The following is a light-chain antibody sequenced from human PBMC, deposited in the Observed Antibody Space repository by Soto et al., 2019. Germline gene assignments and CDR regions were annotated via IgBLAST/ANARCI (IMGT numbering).Light chain of an antibody. CDR3: SSFTSRFTFV. J-gene: IGLJ1*01. CDR2: EVT. Sequence: QSALTQPRSVSGSPGQSVTISCTGASSDVGGYNYVSWYQQHPGKAPKLMISEVTNRPSGVSDRFSGSKSGNTASLTISGLQAEDEADYYCSSFTSRFTFVFGTGTKV. V-gene: IGLV2-11*01. CDR1: SSDVGGYNY.